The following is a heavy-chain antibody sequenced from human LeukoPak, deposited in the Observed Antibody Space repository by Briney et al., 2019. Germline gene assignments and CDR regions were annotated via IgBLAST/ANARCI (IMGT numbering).Heavy chain of an antibody. J-gene: IGHJ4*02. Sequence: ASVKVSCKASGYTFKNYGISWVRQAPGQGLDWMGWISGYNGNTNYAQKLQGRLTMSTDTSTSTVYMELRSLRSDDTAVYYCARVGERDYGGRILDYWGQGLLVTVSS. CDR3: ARVGERDYGGRILDY. CDR2: ISGYNGNT. V-gene: IGHV1-18*01. CDR1: GYTFKNYG. D-gene: IGHD4/OR15-4a*01.